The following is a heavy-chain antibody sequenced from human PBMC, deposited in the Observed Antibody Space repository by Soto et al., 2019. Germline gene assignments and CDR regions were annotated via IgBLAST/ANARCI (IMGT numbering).Heavy chain of an antibody. CDR1: GGSISRGDYY. J-gene: IGHJ4*02. CDR3: ARRGPWFGEWVDY. Sequence: QVQLQESGPGLVKPSQTLSLTCTVSGGSISRGDYYWSWIRQPPGKGLEWIWYIYYRESPYDNPSLKSRVTISVDTSKIQFSLKLSSVTAAATAVYYWARRGPWFGEWVDYWGQGTLVTVSS. D-gene: IGHD3-10*01. CDR2: IYYRESP. V-gene: IGHV4-30-4*01.